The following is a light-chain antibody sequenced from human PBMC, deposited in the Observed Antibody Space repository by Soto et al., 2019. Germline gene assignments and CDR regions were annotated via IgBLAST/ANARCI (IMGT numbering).Light chain of an antibody. CDR1: SGSIASNY. J-gene: IGLJ2*01. CDR2: EDN. CDR3: QSYDSSTVV. V-gene: IGLV6-57*02. Sequence: NFMLTQPHSVSASPGKTVTISCTGSSGSIASNYVQWYQQRPGSAPTTVIYEDNQRPSGVPDRFSGSIDSSSNSASLTISELKTEDEADYYCQSYDSSTVVFGGGTKVTVL.